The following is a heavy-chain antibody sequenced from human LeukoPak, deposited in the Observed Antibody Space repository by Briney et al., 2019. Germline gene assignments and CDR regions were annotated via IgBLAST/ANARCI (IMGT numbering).Heavy chain of an antibody. CDR3: ASTSLDYDILTGYYSWFDP. Sequence: PSETLSLTCTVSGGSISSYYWSWFRQPPGKGLEWIGYIYYSGSTNYNPSLKSRVTVSVDTSKNQFSLKLSSVTAADTAVYYCASTSLDYDILTGYYSWFDPWGQGTLVTVSS. CDR2: IYYSGST. J-gene: IGHJ5*02. CDR1: GGSISSYY. D-gene: IGHD3-9*01. V-gene: IGHV4-59*01.